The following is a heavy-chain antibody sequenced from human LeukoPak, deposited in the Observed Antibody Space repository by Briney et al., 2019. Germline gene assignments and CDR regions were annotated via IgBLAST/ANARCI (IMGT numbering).Heavy chain of an antibody. V-gene: IGHV3-72*01. J-gene: IGHJ2*01. CDR3: VRVMLGSSKFFDL. D-gene: IGHD1-26*01. Sequence: PGGSLRLSCAGSGFTFSHYYIDWVRQAPGKGLEWVARIRNKANSYSIEYAASVKGRFTISRDDSKNSVYLQMNSLKSEDTGDYYCVRVMLGSSKFFDLWGRGTLVTVSS. CDR2: IRNKANSYSI. CDR1: GFTFSHYY.